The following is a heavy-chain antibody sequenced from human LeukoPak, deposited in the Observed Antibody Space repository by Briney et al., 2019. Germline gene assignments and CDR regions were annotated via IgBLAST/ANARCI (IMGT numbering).Heavy chain of an antibody. D-gene: IGHD3-3*01. J-gene: IGHJ4*02. CDR2: IYTSGST. Sequence: SETLSLTCTVSGGSISSYYWSWIRQPAGKGLEWIGRIYTSGSTNYNPSLKSRVTMSVDTSKNQFSLKLSSVTAADTAVYYCARSNYDFWSGYSSGFDYWGQGTLVTVSS. CDR3: ARSNYDFWSGYSSGFDY. V-gene: IGHV4-4*07. CDR1: GGSISSYY.